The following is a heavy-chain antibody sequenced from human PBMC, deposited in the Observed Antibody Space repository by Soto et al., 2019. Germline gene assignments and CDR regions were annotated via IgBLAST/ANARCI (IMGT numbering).Heavy chain of an antibody. CDR3: ATSQKGYNWNYFDH. D-gene: IGHD1-20*01. V-gene: IGHV4-39*01. J-gene: IGHJ4*02. Sequence: PSETLSLTCAVSGGSISGSYYYWGCLRPSPGKGPEWSGSVSYTGFTSYNPSLQRRVSVSVDTSKNQFSLKVSGVSAADTALYYCATSQKGYNWNYFDHWGQGALVTVS. CDR1: GGSISGSYYY. CDR2: VSYTGFT.